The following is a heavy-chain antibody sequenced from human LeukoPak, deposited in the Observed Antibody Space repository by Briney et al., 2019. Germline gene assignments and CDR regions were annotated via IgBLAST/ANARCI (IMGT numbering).Heavy chain of an antibody. V-gene: IGHV3-9*01. CDR2: ISWNSGSI. D-gene: IGHD3-22*01. CDR3: AKEGMIGVNY. J-gene: IGHJ4*02. Sequence: QPGGSLTLSCAASGFTFDDYAMHWVRQAPGKGLEWVSGISWNSGSIGYADSVKGRFTISRDNAKNSLYLQMNSLRAEDTALYYCAKEGMIGVNYWGQGTLVTVSS. CDR1: GFTFDDYA.